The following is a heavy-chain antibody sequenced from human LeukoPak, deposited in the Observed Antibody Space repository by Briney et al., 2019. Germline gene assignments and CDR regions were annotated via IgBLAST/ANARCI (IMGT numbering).Heavy chain of an antibody. CDR2: IKQDGSEK. J-gene: IGHJ4*02. V-gene: IGHV3-7*04. Sequence: GGSLRLSCAASGFTFSSYWMSWVRQAPGKGLEWVANIKQDGSEKYYVDSVKGRFTISRDNAKNSLYLQMNSLRAEDTAVYYCARVGDSSGYLQEQFDYWGQGTLVTVSS. CDR1: GFTFSSYW. CDR3: ARVGDSSGYLQEQFDY. D-gene: IGHD3-22*01.